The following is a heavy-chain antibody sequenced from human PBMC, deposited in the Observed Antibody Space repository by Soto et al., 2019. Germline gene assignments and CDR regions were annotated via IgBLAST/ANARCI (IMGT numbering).Heavy chain of an antibody. CDR3: ARHTDIVSSTVYN. V-gene: IGHV4-31*03. Sequence: SETLSLTCTVSGGSISRGGYYWTWILHHPGKGLEWIGYIYYSGSTYYNPSLKSRVTISVNTSKNQFSLKLSSVAAADTAVYYCARHTDIVSSTVYNWGQGILVTVSS. CDR1: GGSISRGGYY. CDR2: IYYSGST. D-gene: IGHD5-12*01. J-gene: IGHJ4*02.